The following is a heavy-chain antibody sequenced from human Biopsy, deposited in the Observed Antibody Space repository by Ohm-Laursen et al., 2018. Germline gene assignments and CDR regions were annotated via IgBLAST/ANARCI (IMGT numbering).Heavy chain of an antibody. V-gene: IGHV4-4*07. Sequence: SQTLSLTCNVSGGDINNYYWSWIRQPAGKGLEWIGRIYPGGSTNYNPSLKSRVTMSVETSKKQLSLRLRSVTAADTAMYYCASVVLGPTNDAFDLWGQGTMVAVSS. CDR1: GGDINNYY. CDR3: ASVVLGPTNDAFDL. D-gene: IGHD3-22*01. CDR2: IYPGGST. J-gene: IGHJ3*01.